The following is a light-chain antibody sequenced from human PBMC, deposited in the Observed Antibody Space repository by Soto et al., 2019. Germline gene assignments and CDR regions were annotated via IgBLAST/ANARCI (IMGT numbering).Light chain of an antibody. CDR1: QSINSE. CDR3: QQGHNWPVT. V-gene: IGKV3-15*01. J-gene: IGKJ2*01. CDR2: GES. Sequence: EIVMTQSPATLSLSPGERAALSCRASQSINSELAWYQQKPGQPPRLLIYGESTRATGVPARFTGSESGSEFTLTISGLQSEDFAVYYCQQGHNWPVTFGKGTRLEI.